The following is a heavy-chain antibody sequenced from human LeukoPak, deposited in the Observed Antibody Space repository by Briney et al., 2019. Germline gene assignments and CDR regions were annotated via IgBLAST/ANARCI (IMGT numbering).Heavy chain of an antibody. J-gene: IGHJ4*02. CDR1: GFTFSTYS. CDR3: ARKKIEVVATYDY. D-gene: IGHD2-21*01. CDR2: IYSGGST. Sequence: GGSLRLSCAASGFTFSTYSMSWVRQAPGKGLEWVSLIYSGGSTYYADSVKGRFTISRDNSKNTLYLQMNSLRAEDTAVYYCARKKIEVVATYDYWGQGTLVTVSS. V-gene: IGHV3-53*01.